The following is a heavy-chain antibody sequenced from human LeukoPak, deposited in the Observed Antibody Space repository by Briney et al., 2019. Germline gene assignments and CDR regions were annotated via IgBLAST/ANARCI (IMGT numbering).Heavy chain of an antibody. CDR3: AREGGIAARPRGLDY. V-gene: IGHV3-33*01. CDR1: GFTFSSYG. J-gene: IGHJ4*02. CDR2: IWYDGSNK. Sequence: GRSLRLSCAASGFTFSSYGMHWVRQAPGKGLEWVAVIWYDGSNKYCADSVKGRFTISRDNSKNTLYLQMNSLRAEDTAVYYCAREGGIAARPRGLDYWGQGTLVTVSS. D-gene: IGHD6-6*01.